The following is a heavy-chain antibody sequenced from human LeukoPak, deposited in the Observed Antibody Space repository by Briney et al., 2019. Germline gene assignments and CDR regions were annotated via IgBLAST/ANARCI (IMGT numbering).Heavy chain of an antibody. V-gene: IGHV3-48*03. J-gene: IGHJ6*02. CDR2: ISSSGSTI. CDR1: GFTLSSYE. D-gene: IGHD6-13*01. CDR3: ARAEGAAAGYYYYGMDV. Sequence: GGSLRLSCAASGFTLSSYEMNWVRQAPGKGLEWVSCISSSGSTIYYADSVKGRFTISRDNAKNSLYLQMNSLRAEDTAVYYCARAEGAAAGYYYYGMDVWGQGTTVTVSS.